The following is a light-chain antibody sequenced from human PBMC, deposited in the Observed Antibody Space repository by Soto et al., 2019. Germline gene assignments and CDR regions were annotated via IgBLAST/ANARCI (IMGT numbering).Light chain of an antibody. Sequence: EIVLTQSPGTLSLSPGERATLSCRASQSVSSSYLAWYQQKPGQAPRLLIYGASSRATGIPDRFSGSGSGTDFTLTISRLEPEDFALYYCQQYGSSRVFGGGTKVEIK. CDR1: QSVSSSY. V-gene: IGKV3-20*01. J-gene: IGKJ4*01. CDR2: GAS. CDR3: QQYGSSRV.